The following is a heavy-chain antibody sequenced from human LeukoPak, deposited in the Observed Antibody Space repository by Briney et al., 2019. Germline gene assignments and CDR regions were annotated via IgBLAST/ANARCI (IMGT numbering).Heavy chain of an antibody. Sequence: ASVKVSCKASGGTFSSYAISWVRQAPGQGLEWMGGIIPIFGTANYAQKFRGRVTITADESTSTAYMELSSLRSEDTAVYYCAREWSSDYYDSSGPRAFDIWGQGTMVTVSS. CDR3: AREWSSDYYDSSGPRAFDI. J-gene: IGHJ3*02. D-gene: IGHD3-22*01. CDR2: IIPIFGTA. CDR1: GGTFSSYA. V-gene: IGHV1-69*13.